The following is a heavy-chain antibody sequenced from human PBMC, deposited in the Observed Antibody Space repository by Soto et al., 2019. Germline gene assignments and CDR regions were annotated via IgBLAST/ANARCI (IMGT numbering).Heavy chain of an antibody. J-gene: IGHJ4*02. D-gene: IGHD3-10*01. CDR1: GFIFSSYS. Sequence: QMQLVESGGAVVQPGRSLRLSCAASGFIFSSYSMHWVRQAPGKGLEWVGDISYDGTTKDYAEIVKGRFAISRDNSKNTLYLQMNSLRAEDTAMFYCVSLGGFGGLPLDNWGQGTLVTVSS. CDR2: ISYDGTTK. V-gene: IGHV3-30*09. CDR3: VSLGGFGGLPLDN.